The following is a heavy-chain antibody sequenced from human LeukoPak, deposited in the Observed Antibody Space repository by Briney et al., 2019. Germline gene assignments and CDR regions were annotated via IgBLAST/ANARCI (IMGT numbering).Heavy chain of an antibody. V-gene: IGHV3-21*01. CDR1: VLTSSSFS. D-gene: IGHD2-2*01. CDR3: ARDRHSSSTSCYDY. Sequence: GGSLRLSGEPSVLTSSSFSRNWVRQAPGKGLEWVSSISSSSSYIYYADSVKGRFTISRDNAKNSLYLQTNNLRAEDLAVYYFARDRHSSSTSCYDYWGQGTLVTVSS. J-gene: IGHJ4*02. CDR2: ISSSSSYI.